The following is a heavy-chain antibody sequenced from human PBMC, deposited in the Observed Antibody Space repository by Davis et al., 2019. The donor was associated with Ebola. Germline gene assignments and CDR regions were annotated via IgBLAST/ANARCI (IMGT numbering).Heavy chain of an antibody. D-gene: IGHD1-26*01. CDR2: ISGSGSTI. CDR3: ARDRSGGAFDI. CDR1: EFTFSSYS. V-gene: IGHV3-23*01. J-gene: IGHJ3*02. Sequence: GESLKISCAGSEFTFSSYSMNWVRQAPGKGLEWVSVISGSGSTIHYADSVKGRFTISRDNSKNTLFLQINGLRDEDTAVYYCARDRSGGAFDIWGQGTMVTVSS.